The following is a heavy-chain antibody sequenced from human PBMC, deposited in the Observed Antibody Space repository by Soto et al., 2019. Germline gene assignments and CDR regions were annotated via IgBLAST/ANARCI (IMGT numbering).Heavy chain of an antibody. CDR3: AKGFLEWLLWGPPEYYFDY. D-gene: IGHD3-3*01. CDR1: GFTFSSYA. CDR2: ISGSGGST. J-gene: IGHJ4*02. V-gene: IGHV3-23*01. Sequence: EVQLLESGGGLVQPGGSLRLSCAASGFTFSSYAMSWVRQAPGKGLEWVSAISGSGGSTYYADSVKGRFTISRDNSKTTQYLQMNSLRAEDTAVYYCAKGFLEWLLWGPPEYYFDYWGQGTLVTVSS.